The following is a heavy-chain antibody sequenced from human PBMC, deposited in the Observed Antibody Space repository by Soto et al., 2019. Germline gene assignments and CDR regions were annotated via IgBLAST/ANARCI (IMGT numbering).Heavy chain of an antibody. J-gene: IGHJ3*02. CDR3: ARYVGEI. V-gene: IGHV3-7*03. D-gene: IGHD2-15*01. CDR2: INQDGSEK. Sequence: EAQRVESGGALVQPGGSLRLSCAASGFTFSKYYMSWFRQAPGKGLQWVASINQDGSEKYSVDSVKGRFPISRDNGKNSVYRQMNILRVEVTAVYYCARYVGEIWGHGTKVTVSS. CDR1: GFTFSKYY.